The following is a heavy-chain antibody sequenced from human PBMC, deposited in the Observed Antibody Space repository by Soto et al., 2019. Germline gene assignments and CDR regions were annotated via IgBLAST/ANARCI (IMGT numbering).Heavy chain of an antibody. Sequence: SETLSLTCAVYGRSFRGYYWSWIRKPPGKGLEWIGEINHSGSTNYNPSLKSRVTISVDTSKNQFSLKLSSVTAADTAVYYCAAAYSYGSYYYYYGMDVWVQGTTVT. CDR2: INHSGST. V-gene: IGHV4-34*01. CDR3: AAAYSYGSYYYYYGMDV. CDR1: GRSFRGYY. D-gene: IGHD5-18*01. J-gene: IGHJ6*02.